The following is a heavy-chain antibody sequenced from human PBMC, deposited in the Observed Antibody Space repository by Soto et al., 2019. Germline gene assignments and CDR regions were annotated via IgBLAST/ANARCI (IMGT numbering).Heavy chain of an antibody. V-gene: IGHV4-39*01. Sequence: QLQLQESGPGLVKPSETLSLTCTVSGGSISSSSYYWGWIRQPPGKGLEWIGSIYYSGSTYYNPSLKSRVTISVDTSKNQFSLKLSSVTAADTAVYYCATNCSGGSCYLENYYGMDVWGQGTTVTVSS. J-gene: IGHJ6*02. CDR1: GGSISSSSYY. CDR3: ATNCSGGSCYLENYYGMDV. CDR2: IYYSGST. D-gene: IGHD2-15*01.